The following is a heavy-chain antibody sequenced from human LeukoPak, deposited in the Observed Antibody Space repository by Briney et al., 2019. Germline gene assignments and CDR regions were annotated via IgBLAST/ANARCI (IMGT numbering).Heavy chain of an antibody. J-gene: IGHJ4*02. CDR2: ISHDGSNK. V-gene: IGHV3-30*18. D-gene: IGHD5-24*01. CDR3: AKDRGGYNSIDY. Sequence: GGSLRLSCAASGFIFSSYGMPWVRQAPGKGLEWVAVISHDGSNKYYADSVKGRFTISRDNSKNTLYLQMNSLRAEDTAVYYCAKDRGGYNSIDYWGQGTLVTVSS. CDR1: GFIFSSYG.